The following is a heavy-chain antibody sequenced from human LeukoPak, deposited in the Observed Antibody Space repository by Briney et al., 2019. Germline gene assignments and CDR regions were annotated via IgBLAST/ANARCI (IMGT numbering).Heavy chain of an antibody. Sequence: SETLSLTCNVSGGSISPYYWSLIRQVPGKGVEWIGYLYYTGDTKYNPSLKSRVTISVDTSKNQFSLKLRSVTAADTAVYYCARGPWAWFDPWGQGTLVTVSS. CDR3: ARGPWAWFDP. J-gene: IGHJ5*02. CDR1: GGSISPYY. CDR2: LYYTGDT. V-gene: IGHV4-59*01. D-gene: IGHD7-27*01.